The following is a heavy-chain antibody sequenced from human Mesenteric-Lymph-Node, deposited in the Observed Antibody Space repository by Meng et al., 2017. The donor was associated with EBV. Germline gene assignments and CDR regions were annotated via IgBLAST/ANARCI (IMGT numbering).Heavy chain of an antibody. Sequence: PQGSGQRLCTPSRTLSLHFDVSGVSIIRTHWWSWVRQAPGKGLEWIGEIYHTGSTNYNPSLKSRVAISIDESKNQFSLNLTSVTAADTAVYYCASGVPGDWGQGTLVTVSS. CDR2: IYHTGST. V-gene: IGHV4-4*02. CDR1: GVSIIRTHW. J-gene: IGHJ4*02. D-gene: IGHD1-1*01. CDR3: ASGVPGD.